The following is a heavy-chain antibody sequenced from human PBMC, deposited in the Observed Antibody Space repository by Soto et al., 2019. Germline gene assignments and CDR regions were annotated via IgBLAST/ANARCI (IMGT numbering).Heavy chain of an antibody. Sequence: PGGSLSLSCASAGFTFGSYVRHLVRQAPGKGLEWVAVISYDGSNKYYADSVKGRFTISRDNSKNTLYLQMNSLRAEDTAVYYCAKYSSPNYWGQGTLVTVSS. CDR2: ISYDGSNK. CDR3: AKYSSPNY. J-gene: IGHJ4*02. D-gene: IGHD5-18*01. CDR1: GFTFGSYV. V-gene: IGHV3-30*18.